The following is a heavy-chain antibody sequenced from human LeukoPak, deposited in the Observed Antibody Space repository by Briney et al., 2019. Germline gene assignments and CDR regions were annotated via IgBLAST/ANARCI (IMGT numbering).Heavy chain of an antibody. CDR2: INSDGSST. Sequence: GGSLRLSCAASGFTFSSYWMHWVRQAPGKGLVWVSRINSDGSSTSYADSVKGRFTISRDNAKNTLYLQMNSLRAEDTAVYYCARVWTKLWGYYFDFWGQGTLVTVSS. CDR1: GFTFSSYW. D-gene: IGHD3-16*01. J-gene: IGHJ4*02. V-gene: IGHV3-74*01. CDR3: ARVWTKLWGYYFDF.